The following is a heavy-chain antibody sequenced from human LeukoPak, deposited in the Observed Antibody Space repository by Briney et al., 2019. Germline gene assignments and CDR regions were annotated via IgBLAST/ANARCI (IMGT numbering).Heavy chain of an antibody. Sequence: GASVKVSCKASGYTFTSYGISWVRQAPGQRLEWMGWINAGNGNTKYSQEFQGRVTITRDTSASTAYMELSSLRSEDMAVYYCARGYYTIDYWGQGTLVTVSS. D-gene: IGHD3-3*01. CDR2: INAGNGNT. CDR1: GYTFTSYG. V-gene: IGHV1-3*03. J-gene: IGHJ4*02. CDR3: ARGYYTIDY.